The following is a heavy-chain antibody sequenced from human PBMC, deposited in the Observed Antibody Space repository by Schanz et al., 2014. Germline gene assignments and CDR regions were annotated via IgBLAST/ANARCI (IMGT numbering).Heavy chain of an antibody. CDR3: AKDHPSSGWPAFDV. Sequence: QVQLVESGGGLVKPGGSLRLSCAASGLTFSDYYMSWIRQAPGKGLEWVSYISSSSSYTNYADSVKGRFTISRDNAKNSLFLQMNSLSAEDTAIYYCAKDHPSSGWPAFDVWGQGTQVTVSS. D-gene: IGHD6-19*01. CDR2: ISSSSSYT. V-gene: IGHV3-11*05. J-gene: IGHJ4*02. CDR1: GLTFSDYY.